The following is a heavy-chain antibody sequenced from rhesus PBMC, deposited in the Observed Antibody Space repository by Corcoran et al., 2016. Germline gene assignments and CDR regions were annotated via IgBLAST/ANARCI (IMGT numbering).Heavy chain of an antibody. V-gene: IGHV3-16*01. Sequence: EVQLVESGGGLVQPGGSLRLSCAASGFIFRNYWMIWVRQAPGKGMEWVGVIKHKAEGGTAAYAESVKDRISISRDDSESILYLQMSSLKTEDTALYYCTRGGDYGSIDYWGQGVQVTVSS. D-gene: IGHD4-29*01. CDR1: GFIFRNYW. CDR2: IKHKAEGGTA. J-gene: IGHJ4*01. CDR3: TRGGDYGSIDY.